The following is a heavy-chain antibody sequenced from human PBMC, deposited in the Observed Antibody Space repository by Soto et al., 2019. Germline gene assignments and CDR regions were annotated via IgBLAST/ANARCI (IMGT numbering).Heavy chain of an antibody. Sequence: QVQLVESGGGVVQTGRSLRLSCAASGFTFSTYGMHWVRQAPGKGLEWVAIISSDGSNKYYTDSVKGRFTISRDNSKNTLYLQMNSLRADDTAVYYCAKDPAYIWGAYLDYWGQGALVTVSS. J-gene: IGHJ4*02. V-gene: IGHV3-30*18. D-gene: IGHD3-16*01. CDR3: AKDPAYIWGAYLDY. CDR2: ISSDGSNK. CDR1: GFTFSTYG.